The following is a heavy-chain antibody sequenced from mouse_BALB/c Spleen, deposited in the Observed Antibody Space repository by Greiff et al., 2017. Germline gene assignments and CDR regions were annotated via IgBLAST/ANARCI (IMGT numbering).Heavy chain of an antibody. CDR1: GFTFSSYA. V-gene: IGHV5-9-4*01. J-gene: IGHJ3*01. CDR2: ISSGGSYT. D-gene: IGHD1-2*01. CDR3: ARDGYGFAY. Sequence: EVNLVESGGGLVKPGGSLKLSCAASGFTFSSYAMSWVRQSPEKRLEWVAEISSGGSYTYYPDTVTGRFTISRDNAKNTLYLEMSSLRSEDTAMYYCARDGYGFAYWGQGTLVTVSA.